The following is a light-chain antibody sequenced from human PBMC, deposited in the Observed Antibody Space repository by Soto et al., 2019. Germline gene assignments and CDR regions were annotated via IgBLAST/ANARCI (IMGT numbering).Light chain of an antibody. V-gene: IGKV3-20*01. CDR3: QQYGSSPLIS. J-gene: IGKJ5*01. CDR1: QSVRSN. Sequence: DIVLTQSPATLSLSPGERATLSCRASQSVRSNLAWYQQKPGQTPRLLIFGASKRATGIPDRFSGSGSGRDFTLTISGLEPEDFAVYYCQQYGSSPLISFGQGTRLEIK. CDR2: GAS.